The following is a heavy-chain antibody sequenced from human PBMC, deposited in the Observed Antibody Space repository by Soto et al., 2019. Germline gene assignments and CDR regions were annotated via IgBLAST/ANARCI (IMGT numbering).Heavy chain of an antibody. J-gene: IGHJ5*02. CDR1: GFTFSSYA. Sequence: PGGSLRLSCAASGFTFSSYAMSWVRQAPGKGLEWVSAISGSGGSTYYADSVKGRFTISRDNSKNTLYLQMNSLRAEDTAVYYCAKAGAPYYDFWSGLRVISMWPFDPWGQGALVTVSS. V-gene: IGHV3-23*01. CDR2: ISGSGGST. D-gene: IGHD3-3*01. CDR3: AKAGAPYYDFWSGLRVISMWPFDP.